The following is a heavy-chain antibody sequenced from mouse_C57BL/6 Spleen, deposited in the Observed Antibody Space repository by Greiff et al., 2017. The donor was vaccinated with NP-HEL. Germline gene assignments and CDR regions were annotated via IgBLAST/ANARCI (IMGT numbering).Heavy chain of an antibody. V-gene: IGHV1-64*01. CDR2: IHPNSGST. Sequence: QVQLQQPGAELVKPGASVQLSCKASGYTFTSYWMHWVKQRPGQGLEWIGMIHPNSGSTNYNEKFKSKATLTVDKSSSPAYMQLSILTSEDSAVYYCARGDYYGSSYAMDYWGQGTSVTVSS. CDR3: ARGDYYGSSYAMDY. D-gene: IGHD1-1*01. J-gene: IGHJ4*01. CDR1: GYTFTSYW.